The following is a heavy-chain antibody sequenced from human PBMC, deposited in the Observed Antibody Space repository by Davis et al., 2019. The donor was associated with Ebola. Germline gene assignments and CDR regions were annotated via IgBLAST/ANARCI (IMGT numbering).Heavy chain of an antibody. CDR1: GYTFSSYA. V-gene: IGHV1-69*10. J-gene: IGHJ5*02. Sequence: SVKVSCKASGYTFSSYAISWVRQAPGQGLEWMGGIIPILGIANYAQKFQGRVTITADESTSTAYMELSSLRSEDTAVYYCARDRGIAVAGPPFDPWGQGTLVTVSS. D-gene: IGHD6-19*01. CDR2: IIPILGIA. CDR3: ARDRGIAVAGPPFDP.